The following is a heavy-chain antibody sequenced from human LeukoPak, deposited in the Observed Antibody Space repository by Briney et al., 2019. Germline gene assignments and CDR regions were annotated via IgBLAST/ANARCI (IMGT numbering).Heavy chain of an antibody. D-gene: IGHD3-10*01. CDR1: GFTFCSYE. J-gene: IGHJ5*02. Sequence: PGGSLRLSCAASGFTFCSYEMNWVRQAAGKGLEWVSYISSCGSTIYYADSVKGRFTISRDHAKNSLYLQMNSLRAEDTADYYCARGRLLWFGELSSPHWFDPWGQGTLVTVSS. CDR2: ISSCGSTI. CDR3: ARGRLLWFGELSSPHWFDP. V-gene: IGHV3-48*03.